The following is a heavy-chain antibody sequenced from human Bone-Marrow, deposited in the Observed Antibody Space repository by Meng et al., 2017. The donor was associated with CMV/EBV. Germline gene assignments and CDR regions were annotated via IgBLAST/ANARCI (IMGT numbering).Heavy chain of an antibody. V-gene: IGHV3-30-3*01. CDR1: GFTFSNYV. Sequence: GESLKISCAASGFTFSNYVMHWVRQAPGKGLEWVAVISFDGNNKYHTDSVEGRFTISRDNSKNTVYLQMNSLRDEDMAVFYCARGAGGHVTKNYYYHAMDVWGQGTTVTVSS. D-gene: IGHD3-16*01. CDR3: ARGAGGHVTKNYYYHAMDV. CDR2: ISFDGNNK. J-gene: IGHJ6*02.